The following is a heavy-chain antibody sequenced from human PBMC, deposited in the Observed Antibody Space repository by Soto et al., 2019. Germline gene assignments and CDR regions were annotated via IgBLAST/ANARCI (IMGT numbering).Heavy chain of an antibody. CDR1: GYTFTSYA. CDR2: INAGNGNT. J-gene: IGHJ4*02. D-gene: IGHD2-21*02. CDR3: ARSIVVVTALDY. Sequence: QVQLVQSGAEEKKPGASVKVSGKAPGYTFTSYALHWVRQAPGQRLEWMGWINAGNGNTKYSQKFQGRVTITRDTSASTAYMELSSLRSEDTAVYYCARSIVVVTALDYWGQGTLVTVSS. V-gene: IGHV1-3*05.